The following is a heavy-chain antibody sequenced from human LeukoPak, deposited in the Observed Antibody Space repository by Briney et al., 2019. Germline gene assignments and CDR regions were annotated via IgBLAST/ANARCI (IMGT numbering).Heavy chain of an antibody. CDR1: GYTFTNYT. CDR3: ARVPSSYGYYYGMDV. V-gene: IGHV7-4-1*02. J-gene: IGHJ6*02. Sequence: ASVKVSCKASGYTFTNYTMNWVRQAPGQGLEWMGWINTNTGNPTYAQGFTGRFVFSLDTSVSTAYLQISSLKAEDTAVYYCARVPSSYGYYYGMDVWGQGTTVTVSS. D-gene: IGHD5-18*01. CDR2: INTNTGNP.